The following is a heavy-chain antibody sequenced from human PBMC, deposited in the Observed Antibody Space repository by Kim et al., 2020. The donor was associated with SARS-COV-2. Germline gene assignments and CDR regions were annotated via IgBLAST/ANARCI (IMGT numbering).Heavy chain of an antibody. V-gene: IGHV3-30*04. CDR1: GFTFSSYA. Sequence: GGSLRLSCAASGFTFSSYAMHWVRQAPGKGLEWVAVISYDGSNKYYADSVKGRFTISRDNSKNTLYLQMNSLRAEDTAVYYCARANYDSSGYYSFDYWGQGTLVTVSS. CDR2: ISYDGSNK. CDR3: ARANYDSSGYYSFDY. D-gene: IGHD3-22*01. J-gene: IGHJ4*02.